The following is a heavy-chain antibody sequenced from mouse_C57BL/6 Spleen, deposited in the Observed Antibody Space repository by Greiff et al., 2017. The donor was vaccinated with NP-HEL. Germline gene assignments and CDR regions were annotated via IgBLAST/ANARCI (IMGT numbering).Heavy chain of an antibody. CDR1: GFTFSDYG. J-gene: IGHJ4*01. CDR3: AISGSSSPYYYAMDY. V-gene: IGHV5-17*01. CDR2: ISSGSSTI. Sequence: DVHLVESGGGLVKPGGSLKLSCAASGFTFSDYGMHWVRQAPEKGLEWVAYISSGSSTIYYADTVKGRFTISRDNAKNTLFLQMTSRRSEDTAMYYCAISGSSSPYYYAMDYWGQGTSVTVSS. D-gene: IGHD1-1*01.